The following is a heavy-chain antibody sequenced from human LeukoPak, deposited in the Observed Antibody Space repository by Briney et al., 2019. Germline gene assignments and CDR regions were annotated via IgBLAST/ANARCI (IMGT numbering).Heavy chain of an antibody. CDR3: ARAKRVVVVPAAMRYYYYMDV. D-gene: IGHD2-2*01. CDR2: IIPIFGTA. Sequence: SVKVSCKASGGTFSSYAISWVRQAPGQGLEWMGGIIPIFGTANYAQKFQGRVTITTDESTSTAYMELSSLRSEDTAVYYCARAKRVVVVPAAMRYYYYMDVWAKGPRSPSP. V-gene: IGHV1-69*05. J-gene: IGHJ6*03. CDR1: GGTFSSYA.